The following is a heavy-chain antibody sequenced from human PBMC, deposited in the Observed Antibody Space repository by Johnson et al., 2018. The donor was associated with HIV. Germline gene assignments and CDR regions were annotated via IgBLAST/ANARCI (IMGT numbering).Heavy chain of an antibody. CDR1: GFTFSSNY. V-gene: IGHV3-66*01. CDR2: IYSGGST. D-gene: IGHD3-3*01. Sequence: VQLVESGGGLVQPGGSLRLSCAASGFTFSSNYMSWVRQAPGKGLEWVSVIYSGGSTYYADSVKGRFTISRDNSKNTLYLQMNSLRAGDTAVYYCARGAGYNFWSGYYAGRNAFDIWGQGTMVTVSS. J-gene: IGHJ3*02. CDR3: ARGAGYNFWSGYYAGRNAFDI.